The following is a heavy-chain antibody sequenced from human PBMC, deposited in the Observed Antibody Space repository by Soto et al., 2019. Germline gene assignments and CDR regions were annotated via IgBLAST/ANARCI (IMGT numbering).Heavy chain of an antibody. Sequence: QVQLVQSGAEVKKPGSSVKVSCKASGGTFSSYTISWVRQAPGQGLEWMGRIIPILGIANYAQKFQGRVTITADKSTSTGYMERSSLRSEDTAVYYCAREGYCSGGSCHKFDYWGQGTLVTVSS. J-gene: IGHJ4*02. D-gene: IGHD2-15*01. CDR1: GGTFSSYT. CDR2: IIPILGIA. CDR3: AREGYCSGGSCHKFDY. V-gene: IGHV1-69*08.